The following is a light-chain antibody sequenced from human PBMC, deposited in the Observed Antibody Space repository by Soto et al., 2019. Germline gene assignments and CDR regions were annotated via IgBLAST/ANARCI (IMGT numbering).Light chain of an antibody. J-gene: IGLJ2*01. CDR1: SSDVGGYNY. V-gene: IGLV2-11*01. CDR2: DVS. Sequence: QSALTQPRSVSGSPGQSVTISCTGTSSDVGGYNYVSWYQQHPGKAPKLMIYDVSKRPSGVPDRFSGSKSGNTASLTISGLQAEDEADYYCYSYAYSYSQVVFGGGTKVTVL. CDR3: YSYAYSYSQVV.